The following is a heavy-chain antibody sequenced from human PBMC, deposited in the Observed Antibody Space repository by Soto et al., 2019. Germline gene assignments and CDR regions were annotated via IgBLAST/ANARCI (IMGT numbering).Heavy chain of an antibody. J-gene: IGHJ6*02. CDR2: IYPGDSDT. V-gene: IGHV5-51*01. D-gene: IGHD2-21*02. Sequence: GESLKISCKGSGYSFTSYWIGWVRQMPGKGLEWMGIIYPGDSDTRYSPSFQGQVTISAGKSISTAYLQWSSLKASDTAMYYCARHNEAAVVTAPYYYYYGMDVWGQGTTVTVSS. CDR3: ARHNEAAVVTAPYYYYYGMDV. CDR1: GYSFTSYW.